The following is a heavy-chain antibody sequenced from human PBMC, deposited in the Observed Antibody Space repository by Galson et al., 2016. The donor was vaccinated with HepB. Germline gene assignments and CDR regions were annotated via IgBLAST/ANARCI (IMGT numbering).Heavy chain of an antibody. D-gene: IGHD5-24*01. CDR2: VSPYHRT. CDR1: GYIFTTYG. J-gene: IGHJ4*02. CDR3: ATDHYNSFEH. V-gene: IGHV1-18*01. Sequence: SVKVSCKASGYIFTTYGISWVRQAPGQGLEWMGWVSPYHRTNYAQEVEDRVTMTTDTSTTTAYMELRNLRSDDTAVHYCATDHYNSFEHWGQGTLVTVSS.